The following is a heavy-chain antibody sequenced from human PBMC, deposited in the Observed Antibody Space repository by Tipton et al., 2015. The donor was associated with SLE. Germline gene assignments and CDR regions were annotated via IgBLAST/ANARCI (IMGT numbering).Heavy chain of an antibody. J-gene: IGHJ3*02. D-gene: IGHD4-17*01. CDR2: IYSGGST. CDR1: GFTVSSNY. Sequence: SLRLSCAASGFTVSSNYMSWVRQAPGKGLEWVSVIYSGGSTYYADSVKGRFTISRDNSKNTLYPQMNSLRAEDTAVYYCARDSLDLDYGDYEAFDIWGQGTMVTVSS. CDR3: ARDSLDLDYGDYEAFDI. V-gene: IGHV3-53*05.